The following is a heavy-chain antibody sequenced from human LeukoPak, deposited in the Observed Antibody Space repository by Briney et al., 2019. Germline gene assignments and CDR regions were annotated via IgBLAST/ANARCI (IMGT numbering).Heavy chain of an antibody. V-gene: IGHV1-69*02. CDR3: VGSGSGSLDY. CDR2: IIPILGIA. D-gene: IGHD3-10*01. CDR1: GYTFTGYY. J-gene: IGHJ4*02. Sequence: SVKVSCKASGYTFTGYYMHWVRQAPGQGLEWMGRIIPILGIANYAQKFQGRVTITADKSTSTAYMELSSLRSEDTAVYYCVGSGSGSLDYWGQGTLVTVSS.